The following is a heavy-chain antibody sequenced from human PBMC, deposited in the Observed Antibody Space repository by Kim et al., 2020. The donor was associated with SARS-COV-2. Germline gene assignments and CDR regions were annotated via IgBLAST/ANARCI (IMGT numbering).Heavy chain of an antibody. D-gene: IGHD3-16*01. J-gene: IGHJ6*03. CDR3: AKSMGVLLSWYYMDV. V-gene: IGHV3-23*01. Sequence: DSVKGRFTISRDNSKNTLYLQMNSLRAEDTAVYYCAKSMGVLLSWYYMDVWGKGTTVTVSS.